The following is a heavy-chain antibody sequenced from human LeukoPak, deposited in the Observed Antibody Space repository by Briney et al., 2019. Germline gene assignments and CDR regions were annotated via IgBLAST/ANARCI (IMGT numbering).Heavy chain of an antibody. J-gene: IGHJ4*02. CDR1: GFTFSSYG. V-gene: IGHV3-30*18. D-gene: IGHD1-14*01. CDR2: ISYDGSNK. CDR3: AKDPTRRYVGPDY. Sequence: GGSLRLSCAASGFTFSSYGIHWVRQAPGKGLEWVAVISYDGSNKYYADSVKGRFTISRDNSKNTLYLQMNSLRAEDTAVYYCAKDPTRRYVGPDYWGQGTLVTVSS.